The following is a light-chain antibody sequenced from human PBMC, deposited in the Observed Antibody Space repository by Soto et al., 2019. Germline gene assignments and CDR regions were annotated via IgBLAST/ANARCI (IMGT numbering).Light chain of an antibody. CDR1: QGISSY. J-gene: IGKJ4*01. V-gene: IGKV1-9*01. CDR3: QQLNTFPFT. CDR2: AAS. Sequence: DIQLTQSPSFLSASVGDRVTITCRASQGISSYLAWYQQKPGKAPKLLIYAASTLQSGVQSRFSGSESGTAFTLTISSLQPEDFATYYCQQLNTFPFTFGGGTKVEIK.